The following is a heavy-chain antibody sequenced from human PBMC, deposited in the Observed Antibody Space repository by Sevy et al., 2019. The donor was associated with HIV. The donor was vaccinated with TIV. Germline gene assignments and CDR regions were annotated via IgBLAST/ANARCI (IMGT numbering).Heavy chain of an antibody. D-gene: IGHD2-2*01. CDR2: INGKGRST. J-gene: IGHJ6*02. V-gene: IGHV3-23*01. CDR1: GFTFSDYA. Sequence: GGSLRLSCAASGFTFSDYAMNWVRQAPGKGLEWVSAINGKGRSTHYTDSVEGRFTISRDNAKSTLYLEMNSLRVEDTAVYYCAKTINSGGGVVPAAHYYYYGLDVWGQGTTVTVSS. CDR3: AKTINSGGGVVPAAHYYYYGLDV.